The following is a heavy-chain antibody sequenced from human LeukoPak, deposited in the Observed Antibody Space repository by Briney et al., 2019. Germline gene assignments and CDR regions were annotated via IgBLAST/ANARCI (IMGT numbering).Heavy chain of an antibody. CDR3: ARDNYSYRLDL. D-gene: IGHD2-21*01. J-gene: IGHJ5*02. Sequence: GGSLRLSCAGSGFTFSSYWMHWVRQAPGKGLVWVSRISTDASSTTYADSVKGRFTISRDNSKNTLYLHMNSLRAEDTAIYYCARDNYSYRLDLWGQGTLVTVSS. CDR1: GFTFSSYW. CDR2: ISTDASST. V-gene: IGHV3-74*01.